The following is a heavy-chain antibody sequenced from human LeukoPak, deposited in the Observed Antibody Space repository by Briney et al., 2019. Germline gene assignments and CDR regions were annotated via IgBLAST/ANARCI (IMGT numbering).Heavy chain of an antibody. CDR1: GGSISSYY. Sequence: SETLSLTCTASGGSISSYYWSWIRQPPGKGLEWIGYIYYSGSTNYNPSLKSRVTISVDTSKNQFSLKLSSVTAADTAVYYCAIGYSYYFDYWGQGTLVTVSS. V-gene: IGHV4-59*01. J-gene: IGHJ4*02. CDR3: AIGYSYYFDY. D-gene: IGHD2-15*01. CDR2: IYYSGST.